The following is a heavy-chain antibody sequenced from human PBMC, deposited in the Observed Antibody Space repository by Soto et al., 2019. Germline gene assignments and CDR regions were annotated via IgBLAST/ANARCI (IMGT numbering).Heavy chain of an antibody. CDR2: IWYDGSNK. J-gene: IGHJ6*02. V-gene: IGHV3-33*01. Sequence: GGSLRLSCAASGFTFSSYGMHWVRQAPGKGLEWVAVIWYDGSNKYYADSVKGRFTISRDNSKNTLYLQMNSLRAEDTAVYYCARDDHGSGDYYGMDVWGQGTTVTVSS. D-gene: IGHD3-10*01. CDR1: GFTFSSYG. CDR3: ARDDHGSGDYYGMDV.